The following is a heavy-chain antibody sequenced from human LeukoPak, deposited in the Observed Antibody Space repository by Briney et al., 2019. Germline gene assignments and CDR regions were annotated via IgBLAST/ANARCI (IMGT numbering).Heavy chain of an antibody. CDR1: GGSISSYY. CDR2: IYTSGST. D-gene: IGHD3-22*01. CDR3: ARVGYDSSGYYPNWFDP. Sequence: SETLSLTCTVSGGSISSYYWSCIRQPAGKGLEWIGRIYTSGSTNYNPSPKSRVTMSVDTSKNQFSLKLSSVTAADTAVYYCARVGYDSSGYYPNWFDPWGQGTLVTVSS. V-gene: IGHV4-4*07. J-gene: IGHJ5*02.